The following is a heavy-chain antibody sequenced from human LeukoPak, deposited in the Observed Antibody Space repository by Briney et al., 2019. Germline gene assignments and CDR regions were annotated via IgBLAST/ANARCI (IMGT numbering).Heavy chain of an antibody. CDR3: ARYYYGSGTSFDL. D-gene: IGHD3-10*01. V-gene: IGHV3-7*01. CDR2: IKKDGSEK. Sequence: GGSLRLSCGASGFLFDDHDMHWVRQAPGKGLEYVANIKKDGSEKHYVDSVKGRFTISRDNPKNSLYLQMSNLRAEDTAVFYCARYYYGSGTSFDLWGQGTLVTVSS. J-gene: IGHJ5*02. CDR1: GFLFDDHD.